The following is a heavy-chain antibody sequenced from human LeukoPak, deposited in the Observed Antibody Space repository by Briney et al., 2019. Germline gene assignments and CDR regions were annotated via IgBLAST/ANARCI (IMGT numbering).Heavy chain of an antibody. D-gene: IGHD3-22*01. V-gene: IGHV3-48*04. CDR1: GFTLSNYW. Sequence: GGSLRLSCTASGFTLSNYWMTWVRQAPGKGLEWVSYISSSGSTIYYADSVKGRFTISRDNAKNSLYLQMNSLRAEDTAVYYCARASHTYYYDTFDPWGQGTLVTVSS. CDR3: ARASHTYYYDTFDP. CDR2: ISSSGSTI. J-gene: IGHJ5*02.